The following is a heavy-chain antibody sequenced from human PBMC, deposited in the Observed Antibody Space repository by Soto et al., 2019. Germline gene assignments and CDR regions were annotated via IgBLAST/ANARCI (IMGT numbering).Heavy chain of an antibody. D-gene: IGHD1-1*01. Sequence: QVQLQESGPGLVKPSQTLSLTCTVTGGSMTSGDQYWTWIRHRPGEGLEWFGYINHMGSLYYIPSLKSRVSMSVDTSKNQFSLNLSSVTAADTAVYYCARELPQRQGRNMDVWGQGTTVTVSS. V-gene: IGHV4-31*03. J-gene: IGHJ6*02. CDR2: INHMGSL. CDR1: GGSMTSGDQY. CDR3: ARELPQRQGRNMDV.